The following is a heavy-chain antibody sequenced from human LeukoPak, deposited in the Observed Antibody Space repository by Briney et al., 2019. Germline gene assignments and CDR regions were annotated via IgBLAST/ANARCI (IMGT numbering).Heavy chain of an antibody. CDR1: GYTFTSYY. Sequence: ASVKVSCKASGYTFTSYYMHWVRQAPGQGLEWMGIINPSGGSTSYAQKFQGRVTMTRGTSTSTVYMELSSPRSEDTAVYYCARDLNIVVVPAAMSNWFDPWGQGTLVTVSS. D-gene: IGHD2-2*01. CDR3: ARDLNIVVVPAAMSNWFDP. CDR2: INPSGGST. J-gene: IGHJ5*02. V-gene: IGHV1-46*03.